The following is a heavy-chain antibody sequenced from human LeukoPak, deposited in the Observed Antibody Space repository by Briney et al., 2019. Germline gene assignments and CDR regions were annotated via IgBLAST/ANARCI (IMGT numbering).Heavy chain of an antibody. CDR2: ISGTGGST. J-gene: IGHJ4*02. CDR3: AKDVFSPLIAASWGLDY. V-gene: IGHV3-23*01. Sequence: GGSLRLSCAASGFTFSTYSMSWVRQAPGEGLELVSAISGTGGSTSYADSVKGRFTISRDNSKNTLYLQMNSLRAEDKAVYYCAKDVFSPLIAASWGLDYWGQGTLVTVSS. D-gene: IGHD6-6*01. CDR1: GFTFSTYS.